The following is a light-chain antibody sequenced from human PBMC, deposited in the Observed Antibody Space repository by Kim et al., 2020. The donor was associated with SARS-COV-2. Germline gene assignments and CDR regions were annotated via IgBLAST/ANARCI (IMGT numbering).Light chain of an antibody. J-gene: IGKJ3*01. CDR2: SAS. CDR1: QRVRGY. V-gene: IGKV1-39*01. Sequence: ASVGDRVTITCRASQRVRGYLNWYQQKPGNAPQLLIYSASSLQSGVPSRFSGSGSGTDFTLTINSLQPEDFATYYCQQHYSSPYTFGPGTKVDIK. CDR3: QQHYSSPYT.